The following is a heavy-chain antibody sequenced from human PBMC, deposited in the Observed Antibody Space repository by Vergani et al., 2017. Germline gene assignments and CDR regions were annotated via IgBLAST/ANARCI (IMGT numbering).Heavy chain of an antibody. J-gene: IGHJ3*02. CDR3: ASLRKGGYNDAFDI. V-gene: IGHV3-11*01. CDR1: GFTFSDYY. D-gene: IGHD5-24*01. Sequence: QVQLVESGGGLVKPGGSLRLSCAASGFTFSDYYMSWIRQAPGTWLEWVSYISSSGSTIYYADSVKGRFTISRDNDKNSLYLQMNSLRAEDTAVYYCASLRKGGYNDAFDIWGQGTMVTVSS. CDR2: ISSSGSTI.